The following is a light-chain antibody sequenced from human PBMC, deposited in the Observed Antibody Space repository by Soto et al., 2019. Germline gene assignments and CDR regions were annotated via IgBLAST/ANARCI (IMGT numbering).Light chain of an antibody. CDR2: GAS. Sequence: ELVLTQSPGTLSLSPGERATLSCRASQSVSSNYLAWYQQKPGQAPRLLIYGASSRATGIPDRFSGSGSGTDFTLTISRLEPEDFAVYYCQQYGRSLYTFGQGTKVEIK. CDR1: QSVSSNY. V-gene: IGKV3-20*01. J-gene: IGKJ2*01. CDR3: QQYGRSLYT.